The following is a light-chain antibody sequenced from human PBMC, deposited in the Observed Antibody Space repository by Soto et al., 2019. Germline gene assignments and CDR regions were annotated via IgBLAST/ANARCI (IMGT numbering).Light chain of an antibody. CDR1: QSIRDW. V-gene: IGKV1-5*03. J-gene: IGKJ1*01. Sequence: DIQMTQSPSTLSASVGDRVTITCRASQSIRDWLAWYQHKPGKAPQVLIYKASSLESGVPSRFRGSGSGTDFTLTISSLQSDDFAPYYCQQYNSYSRTFGQGTKVEV. CDR2: KAS. CDR3: QQYNSYSRT.